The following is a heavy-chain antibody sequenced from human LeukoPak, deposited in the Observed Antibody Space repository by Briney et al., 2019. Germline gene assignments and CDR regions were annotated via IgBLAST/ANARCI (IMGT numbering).Heavy chain of an antibody. CDR2: ISSSSSYI. J-gene: IGHJ4*02. CDR3: ARDIVVVPAAIRGYYFDY. D-gene: IGHD2-2*02. CDR1: GFTFSSYS. V-gene: IGHV3-21*01. Sequence: GGSLRLSCAASGFTFSSYSMNWVRQAPGKGLEWVSSISSSSSYIYYADSVKGRFTISRDNAKNPLYLQMNSLRAEDTAVYYCARDIVVVPAAIRGYYFDYWGQGTLVTVSS.